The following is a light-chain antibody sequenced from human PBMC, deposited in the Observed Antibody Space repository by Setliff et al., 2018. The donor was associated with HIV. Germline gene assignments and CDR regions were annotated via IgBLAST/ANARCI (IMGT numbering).Light chain of an antibody. CDR3: CSYTSSTTLV. CDR1: SSDVGGYNY. CDR2: DVS. V-gene: IGLV2-14*03. Sequence: QSVLTQPASVSGSPGQSITISCTGTSSDVGGYNYVSWYQQHPGKAPTLMIFDVSNRPSGVSNRFPGSKSGNTASLTISGLQTEDESDYYCCSYTSSTTLVFGTGTKVTVL. J-gene: IGLJ1*01.